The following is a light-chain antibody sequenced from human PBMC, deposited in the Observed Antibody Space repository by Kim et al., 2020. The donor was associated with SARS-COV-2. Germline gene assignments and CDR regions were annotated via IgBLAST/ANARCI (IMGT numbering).Light chain of an antibody. CDR2: EVN. CDR1: RSDVGSYNL. J-gene: IGLJ3*02. Sequence: QSALTQPASVSGSPGQSITFSCTGPRSDVGSYNLVSWYQHHPGKVPKVVIYEVNKRPSGVSYRFSGSKSGNTASLTISGLQAEDEADYYCCAYAPSSTFVLFGGGTQLTVL. V-gene: IGLV2-23*02. CDR3: CAYAPSSTFVL.